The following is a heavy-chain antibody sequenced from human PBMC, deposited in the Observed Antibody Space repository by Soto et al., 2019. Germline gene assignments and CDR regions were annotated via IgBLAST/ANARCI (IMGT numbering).Heavy chain of an antibody. D-gene: IGHD6-13*01. V-gene: IGHV3-30*18. CDR2: ISYDGSNK. CDR1: GFTFSSYG. Sequence: QVQLVESGGGVVQPGRSLRLSCAASGFTFSSYGMHWVRQAPGKGLEWVAVISYDGSNKYYADSVKGRFTISRDNSKNALDLLMNSLRAEDTAVYYCAKTRAGSSWYNYYYYYGMDVWGQGTTVTVSS. CDR3: AKTRAGSSWYNYYYYYGMDV. J-gene: IGHJ6*02.